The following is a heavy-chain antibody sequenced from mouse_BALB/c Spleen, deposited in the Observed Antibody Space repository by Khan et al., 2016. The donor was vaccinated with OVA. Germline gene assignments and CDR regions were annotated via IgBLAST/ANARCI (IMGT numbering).Heavy chain of an antibody. V-gene: IGHV9-3-1*01. CDR1: GYTFTNYG. J-gene: IGHJ4*01. CDR3: ARPPYFSYVMVY. Sequence: QIQLVQSGPELKKPGETVKISCKASGYTFTNYGMNWVKQTPGQGLKWMGWINTYTGEPTYVDDFTGRFAFSLETSASTAYLQINNLKNEDTATYFCARPPYFSYVMVYWGQGTSVTVSS. D-gene: IGHD2-10*01. CDR2: INTYTGEP.